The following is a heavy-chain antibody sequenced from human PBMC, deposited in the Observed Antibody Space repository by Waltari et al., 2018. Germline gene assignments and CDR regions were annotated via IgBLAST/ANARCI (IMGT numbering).Heavy chain of an antibody. J-gene: IGHJ6*02. CDR2: IIPILGIA. CDR3: ARMLEVVYAYYGMDV. Sequence: QVQLVQSGAEVKKPGSSVKVSCKASGGTFSSHAISWVRQAPGQGLEWMGRIIPILGIANYAQKFQGRVTITADKSTSTAYMELSSLRSEDTAVYYCARMLEVVYAYYGMDVWGQGTTVTVSS. D-gene: IGHD2-8*02. CDR1: GGTFSSHA. V-gene: IGHV1-69*09.